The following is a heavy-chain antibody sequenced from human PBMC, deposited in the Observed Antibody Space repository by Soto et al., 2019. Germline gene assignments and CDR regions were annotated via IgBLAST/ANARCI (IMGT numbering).Heavy chain of an antibody. Sequence: SETLSLACAVYGGSFSGYYWTWIRQPPGTGLEWIGEINHSGSTNYNPSLKSRVAISLDTSKSQFSLKLTSVTATDTGVYYCVRQGFGAPHGLVHVWGQGTTVTVSS. CDR1: GGSFSGYY. CDR2: INHSGST. D-gene: IGHD3-10*01. CDR3: VRQGFGAPHGLVHV. J-gene: IGHJ6*02. V-gene: IGHV4-34*01.